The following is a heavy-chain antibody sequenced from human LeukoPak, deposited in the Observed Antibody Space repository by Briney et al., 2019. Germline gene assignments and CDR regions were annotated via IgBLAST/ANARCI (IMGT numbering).Heavy chain of an antibody. Sequence: ASVTVSCKASGYTFTSYGISWVRQAPGQGLEWMGWISTYNGNTNYAQKLQGRVTMTTDTSTSTAYMELRSLRSDDTAVYYCARAVRGGGSCYSDYWGQGTLVTVSS. CDR1: GYTFTSYG. CDR3: ARAVRGGGSCYSDY. V-gene: IGHV1-18*01. CDR2: ISTYNGNT. J-gene: IGHJ4*02. D-gene: IGHD2-15*01.